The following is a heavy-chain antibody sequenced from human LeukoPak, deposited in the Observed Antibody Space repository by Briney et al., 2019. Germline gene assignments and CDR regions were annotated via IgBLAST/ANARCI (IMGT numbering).Heavy chain of an antibody. CDR2: INHSGST. V-gene: IGHV4-34*01. J-gene: IGHJ4*02. D-gene: IGHD5-18*01. Sequence: PSETLSLTCAVYGGSFSGYYWSWIRQPPGKGLEWIGEINHSGSTNYNPSLKSRVTISVDTSKNQFSLKLSSVTAADTAVYYCARRGYSYGYRPYYFDYWGQGTLVTVSS. CDR3: ARRGYSYGYRPYYFDY. CDR1: GGSFSGYY.